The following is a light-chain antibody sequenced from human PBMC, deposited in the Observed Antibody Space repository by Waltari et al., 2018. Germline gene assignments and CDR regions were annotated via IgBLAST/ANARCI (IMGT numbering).Light chain of an antibody. CDR2: HAS. CDR3: QQRANWPPLT. CDR1: QSVYTF. J-gene: IGKJ4*01. Sequence: EVVLTQSPATLSLSPGETATLSCRASQSVYTFLAWYQQKPGQAPRLLIYHASKRATGTPARFGGSGSGTDFTLTISSLEPEDSAVYFCQQRANWPPLTFGGGTKVEIK. V-gene: IGKV3-11*01.